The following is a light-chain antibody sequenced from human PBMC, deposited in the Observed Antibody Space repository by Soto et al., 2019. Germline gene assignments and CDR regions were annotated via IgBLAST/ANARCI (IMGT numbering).Light chain of an antibody. J-gene: IGKJ1*01. Sequence: EIVMTQSPATLSVSPGERATLSCRASQSVSSNLAWYQQKPGQAPRLLIYGASTRATGIPARFSGSGSGTEFTLTSSRLQSEDFGVYYCQQDNNWPRTFGQGTKVEIK. CDR2: GAS. V-gene: IGKV3-15*01. CDR1: QSVSSN. CDR3: QQDNNWPRT.